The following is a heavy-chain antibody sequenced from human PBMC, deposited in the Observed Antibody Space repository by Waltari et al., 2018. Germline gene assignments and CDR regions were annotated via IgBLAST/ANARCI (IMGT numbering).Heavy chain of an antibody. CDR2: INPNSGGT. J-gene: IGHJ4*02. D-gene: IGHD3-16*01. CDR3: ARGVVGGVGPGY. Sequence: QVQLVQSGAEVKKPGASVKVSCKVSGYTLTALSMHWVRQAPGQGLEWMGWINPNSGGTNYAQKFQGRVTMTRDTSISTAYMELSRLRSDDTAVYYCARGVVGGVGPGYWGQGTLVTVSS. CDR1: GYTLTALS. V-gene: IGHV1-2*02.